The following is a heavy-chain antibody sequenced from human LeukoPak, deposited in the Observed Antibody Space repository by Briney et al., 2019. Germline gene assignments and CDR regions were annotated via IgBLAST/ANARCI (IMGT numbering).Heavy chain of an antibody. V-gene: IGHV3-7*01. J-gene: IGHJ4*02. CDR1: GFTFSDYW. CDR3: ARRYFDY. Sequence: PGGSLRLSCAASGFTFSDYWLSWVRQAPGKGLEWVANIKQDGSGKYYVDSVKGRFTISRDNAKSSLYLQMNSLRAEDTAVYYCARRYFDYWGQGTLVTVSS. CDR2: IKQDGSGK.